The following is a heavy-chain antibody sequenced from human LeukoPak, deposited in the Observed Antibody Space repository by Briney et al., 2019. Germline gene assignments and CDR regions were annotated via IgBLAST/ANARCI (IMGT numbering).Heavy chain of an antibody. Sequence: SETLSLTCTVSGGSISSGGYYWSWIRQPPGKGLEWIGYIYHSGSTYYNPSLKSRVTISVDRSKNQFSLKLSSVTAADTAVYYCARQGEAGFDYWGRGTLVTVSS. CDR2: IYHSGST. J-gene: IGHJ4*02. V-gene: IGHV4-30-2*01. CDR1: GGSISSGGYY. CDR3: ARQGEAGFDY.